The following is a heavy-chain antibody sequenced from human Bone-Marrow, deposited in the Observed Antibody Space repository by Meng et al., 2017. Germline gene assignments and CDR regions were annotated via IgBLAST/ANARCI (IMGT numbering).Heavy chain of an antibody. Sequence: SETLSLTCTVSGYSISSGYYWGWIRQPPGKGLEWIGSIYHSGSTYYNPSLKSRVTISVDTSKNQFSLKLSSVTAADTDVYYCASIGSSWYVGWFDPWGQGTLVTVSS. V-gene: IGHV4-38-2*02. J-gene: IGHJ5*02. CDR1: GYSISSGYY. CDR2: IYHSGST. CDR3: ASIGSSWYVGWFDP. D-gene: IGHD6-13*01.